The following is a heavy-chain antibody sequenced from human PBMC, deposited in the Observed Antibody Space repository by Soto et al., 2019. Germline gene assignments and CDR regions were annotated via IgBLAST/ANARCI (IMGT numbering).Heavy chain of an antibody. Sequence: QVQLVQSGAEVKKPGSSVSVSCKASGAAFNTITINWVRQAPGQGLEWMGGFVPVIGSATYAQKFQGRVAITADASTSTFYMELSRLNSEDTALYYCVREDDTTGSYSWFDPWGQGTLVTVSS. V-gene: IGHV1-69*01. CDR2: FVPVIGSA. D-gene: IGHD3-9*01. CDR1: GAAFNTIT. CDR3: VREDDTTGSYSWFDP. J-gene: IGHJ5*02.